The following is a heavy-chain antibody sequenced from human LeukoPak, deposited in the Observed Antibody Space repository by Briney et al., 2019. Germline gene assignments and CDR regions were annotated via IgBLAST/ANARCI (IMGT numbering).Heavy chain of an antibody. D-gene: IGHD6-19*01. V-gene: IGHV3-23*01. Sequence: GGSLRVSCAASGFTFFNYAMSWVRQSPGKGLEWVSIISGSGGNTNYADSVKGRFTISRDNAKNILFLQMNSLRAEDTAVYYCVRGGGCSGSPMRYGTDVWGQGTTVTVSS. CDR1: GFTFFNYA. J-gene: IGHJ6*02. CDR2: ISGSGGNT. CDR3: VRGGGCSGSPMRYGTDV.